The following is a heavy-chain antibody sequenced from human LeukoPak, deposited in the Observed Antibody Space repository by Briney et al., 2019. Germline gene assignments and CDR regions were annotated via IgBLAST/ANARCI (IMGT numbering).Heavy chain of an antibody. CDR1: GFIFNTFW. J-gene: IGHJ3*01. D-gene: IGHD3-10*01. V-gene: IGHV3-7*03. CDR3: ARDFPGIGRGTFDF. CDR2: INQDGSDM. Sequence: GGSLRLSCAASGFIFNTFWMNWVRLTPGKGLEWVVKINQDGSDMYYVDSVKGRFFVSRDNARNLVYLQMNSQRVDDTAVYYCARDFPGIGRGTFDFWGQGTIIIVSS.